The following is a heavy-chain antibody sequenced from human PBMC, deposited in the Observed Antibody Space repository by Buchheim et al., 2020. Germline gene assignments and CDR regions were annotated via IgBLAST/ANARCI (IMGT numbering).Heavy chain of an antibody. D-gene: IGHD2-15*01. CDR1: GFTFSSYW. J-gene: IGHJ4*02. V-gene: IGHV3-74*01. CDR2: INSDGSGA. Sequence: EVKLVESGGALFQPGGSLRLSCAASGFTFSSYWMNWVRQAPGTGLVWVSRINSDGSGATYADSVKGRFTISRDNATSKLYLQMNSLRADDTAVYYCAREGCSDGSCYLNYWGQGTL. CDR3: AREGCSDGSCYLNY.